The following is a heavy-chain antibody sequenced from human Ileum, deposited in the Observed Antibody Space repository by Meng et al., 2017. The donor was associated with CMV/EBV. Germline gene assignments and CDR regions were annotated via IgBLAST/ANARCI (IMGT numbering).Heavy chain of an antibody. CDR2: ISSSGSTI. J-gene: IGHJ4*02. CDR1: GFTFSDYY. Sequence: ASGFTFSDYYMSWIRQAPGKGLEWVSYISSSGSTIYYADSVKGRFTISRDNAKNSLYLQMNSLRAEDTAVYYCATSNDFWSGSSFDYWGQGTLVTVSS. D-gene: IGHD3-3*01. V-gene: IGHV3-11*04. CDR3: ATSNDFWSGSSFDY.